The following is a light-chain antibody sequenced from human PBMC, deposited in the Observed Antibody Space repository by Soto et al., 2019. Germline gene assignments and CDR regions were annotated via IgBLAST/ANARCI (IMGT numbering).Light chain of an antibody. Sequence: EIVLTQSPGTLSLSPGERATLSCRASQSVSSNFLAWYQQKPGQAPKLLISGASSRATGIPDRFSGSGSVTDFTLTISRLEPEDFALYSCQQYGSSPGTFGQGTKLEIK. CDR3: QQYGSSPGT. J-gene: IGKJ2*02. V-gene: IGKV3-20*01. CDR2: GAS. CDR1: QSVSSNF.